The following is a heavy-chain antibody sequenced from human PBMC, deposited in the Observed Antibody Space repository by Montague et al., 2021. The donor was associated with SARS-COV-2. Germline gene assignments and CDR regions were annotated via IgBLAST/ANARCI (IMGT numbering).Heavy chain of an antibody. CDR2: IHHGGST. CDR1: GGSFSTYS. J-gene: IGHJ6*03. V-gene: IGHV4-34*01. CDR3: ARLGEGVVPAPILGVGPYYSSFYMDV. D-gene: IGHD2-2*02. Sequence: SETLSLTCAVHGGSFSTYSWNWIRQPPGKGLEWIGEIHHGGSTNYNPSLKGRVTISVDTSKNQFSLKLNSVTAADTAVYYCARLGEGVVPAPILGVGPYYSSFYMDVWGKGATVTVSS.